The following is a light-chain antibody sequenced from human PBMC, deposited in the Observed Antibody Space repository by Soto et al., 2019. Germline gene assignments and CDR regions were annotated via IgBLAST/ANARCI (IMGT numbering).Light chain of an antibody. CDR2: EVN. J-gene: IGLJ2*01. Sequence: QSVLTQPASVSGSPGQSITISCTGTSSDFGNYNLVSWYQQHPGKVPKLILFEVNKRPSGVSGRFSGSKSGNTASLTISGLQAEDEADYYCATWDDSLNGVVFGGGTQLTVL. CDR3: ATWDDSLNGVV. CDR1: SSDFGNYNL. V-gene: IGLV2-23*02.